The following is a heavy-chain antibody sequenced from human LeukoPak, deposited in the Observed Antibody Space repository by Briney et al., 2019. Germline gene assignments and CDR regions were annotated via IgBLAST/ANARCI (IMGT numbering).Heavy chain of an antibody. CDR1: GGSISSSRYY. CDR3: ARSPSWIQLDY. J-gene: IGHJ4*02. CDR2: IYYSGST. D-gene: IGHD5-18*01. V-gene: IGHV4-39*01. Sequence: SETLSLTCTVSGGSISSSRYYWGWIRQPPGKGLEWIGRIYYSGSTYYNPSLTSRVTISVDTSKNQFSLKLSSVTAADTAVYYCARSPSWIQLDYWGEGTLVTVSS.